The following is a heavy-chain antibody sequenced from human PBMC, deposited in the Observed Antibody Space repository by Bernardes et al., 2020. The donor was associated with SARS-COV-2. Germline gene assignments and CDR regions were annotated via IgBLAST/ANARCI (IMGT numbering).Heavy chain of an antibody. CDR1: GGSFSGYY. D-gene: IGHD6-13*01. CDR2: INHSGST. J-gene: IGHJ5*02. Sequence: ETLSLTCAVYGGSFSGYYWSWIRQPPGKGLEWIGEINHSGSTNYNPSLKSRVTISVDTSKNQFSLKLSSVTAADTAVYYCARGSYSSSWYGTRNWFDPWGQGTLVTVSS. V-gene: IGHV4-34*01. CDR3: ARGSYSSSWYGTRNWFDP.